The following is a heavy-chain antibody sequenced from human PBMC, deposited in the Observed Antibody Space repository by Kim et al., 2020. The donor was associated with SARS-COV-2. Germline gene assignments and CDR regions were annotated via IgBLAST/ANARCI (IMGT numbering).Heavy chain of an antibody. D-gene: IGHD3-16*02. V-gene: IGHV4-34*01. CDR3: ARGARQGVILYYYYYGMDV. CDR1: GGSFSGYY. CDR2: INHSGST. J-gene: IGHJ6*02. Sequence: SETLSLTCAVYGGSFSGYYWSWIRQPPGKGLEWIGEINHSGSTNYNPSLKSRVTISVDTSKNQFSLKLSSVTAADTAVYYCARGARQGVILYYYYYGMDVWGQGTTVTVSS.